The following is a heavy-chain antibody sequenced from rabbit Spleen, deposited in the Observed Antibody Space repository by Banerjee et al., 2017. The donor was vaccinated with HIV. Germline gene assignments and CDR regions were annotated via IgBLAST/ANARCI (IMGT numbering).Heavy chain of an antibody. V-gene: IGHV1S45*01. Sequence: QEQLVESGGGLVKPEGSLTLTCKASGFSFSDRDVMCWVRQAPGKGLEWIACINTATGKAVYANWAKGRFTISKTSSTTVILKMTSLTAADTATYFCARDTATSFSSYGMDLWGPGTLVTVS. CDR1: GFSFSDRDV. J-gene: IGHJ6*01. CDR3: ARDTATSFSSYGMDL. CDR2: INTATGKA. D-gene: IGHD1-1*01.